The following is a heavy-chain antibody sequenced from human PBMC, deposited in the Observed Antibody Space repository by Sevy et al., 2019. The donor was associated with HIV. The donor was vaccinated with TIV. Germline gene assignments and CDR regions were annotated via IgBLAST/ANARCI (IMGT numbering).Heavy chain of an antibody. Sequence: SETLSLTCTVSGGSVSSGSYYWSWIRQPPGKGLEWIGYIYYSGSTNYNPSLKSRFTLSVDTSKNQFSLKLSSVTAADTAVYYCASGMYYYGSGWFDPWGQGTLVTVSS. CDR1: GGSVSSGSYY. J-gene: IGHJ5*02. CDR3: ASGMYYYGSGWFDP. CDR2: IYYSGST. V-gene: IGHV4-61*01. D-gene: IGHD3-10*01.